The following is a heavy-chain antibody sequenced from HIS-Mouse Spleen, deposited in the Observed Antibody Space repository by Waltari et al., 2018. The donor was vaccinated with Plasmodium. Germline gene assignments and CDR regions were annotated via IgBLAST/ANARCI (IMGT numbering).Heavy chain of an antibody. Sequence: EVQLVESGGGLVQPGGSLRLSCAASGFTFSSYGMSWVRQARGEWVECVARRKQDGSAKYEVDSVKGRFTISRDNAKNALYLQMNSLRAEDTAVYYCASSWYWYFDLWGRGTLVTVSS. V-gene: IGHV3-7*01. CDR3: ASSWYWYFDL. J-gene: IGHJ2*01. CDR2: RKQDGSAK. CDR1: GFTFSSYG. D-gene: IGHD6-13*01.